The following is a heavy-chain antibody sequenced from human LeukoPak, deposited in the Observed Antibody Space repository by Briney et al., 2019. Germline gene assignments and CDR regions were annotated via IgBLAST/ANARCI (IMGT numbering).Heavy chain of an antibody. V-gene: IGHV3-23*01. J-gene: IGHJ6*03. D-gene: IGHD1-7*01. CDR2: ISGSGGST. Sequence: GGSLRLSSVVSGFTFSSYAMSWVRQAPGKGLEWVSGISGSGGSTYYADSVKGRFTISRDNTKNTLYLQMNSLRAEDTAVYYCAKRRGLELLYYYYMDVWGKGTTVTVSS. CDR3: AKRRGLELLYYYYMDV. CDR1: GFTFSSYA.